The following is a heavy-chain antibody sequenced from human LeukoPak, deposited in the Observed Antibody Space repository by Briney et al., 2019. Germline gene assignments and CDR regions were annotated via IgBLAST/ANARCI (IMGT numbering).Heavy chain of an antibody. V-gene: IGHV3-23*01. J-gene: IGHJ4*02. D-gene: IGHD6-19*01. CDR2: LSGSGGST. CDR1: GFTFSSYS. CDR3: AKEDSSYSYFDY. Sequence: PGGSLRLSCEASGFTFSSYSMSWVRQAPGNGLDWVSALSGSGGSTYYADSVKGRFTISRDNSKNTLYLQMNSLRAEDTAVYYCAKEDSSYSYFDYWGQGTLVTVSS.